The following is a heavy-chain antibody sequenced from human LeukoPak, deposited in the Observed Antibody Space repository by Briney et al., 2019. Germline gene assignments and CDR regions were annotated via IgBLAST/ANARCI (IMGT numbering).Heavy chain of an antibody. Sequence: PSETLSLTCAVSGYSISSGYYWGWIRQPPGKGLEWIGSIYHSGSTYYNPSLKSRVTMSVDTSKNQFSLKLNSVTAADTAVYYCARDVLAAAGNWGQGTLVTVSS. V-gene: IGHV4-38-2*02. CDR3: ARDVLAAAGN. D-gene: IGHD6-13*01. CDR1: GYSISSGYY. J-gene: IGHJ4*02. CDR2: IYHSGST.